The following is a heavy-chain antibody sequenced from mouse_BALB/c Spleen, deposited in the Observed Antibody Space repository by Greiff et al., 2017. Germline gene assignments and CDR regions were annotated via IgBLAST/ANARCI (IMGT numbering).Heavy chain of an antibody. J-gene: IGHJ3*01. CDR1: GFTFSSYG. CDR3: ARDYYGSSYLFAY. V-gene: IGHV5-6*01. CDR2: ISDGGSYT. Sequence: EVMLVESGGDLVKPGGSLKLSCAASGFTFSSYGMSWVRQTPEKRLEWVATISDGGSYTYYPDSVKGRFTISRDNAKNNLYLQMSSLKSEDTAMYYCARDYYGSSYLFAYWGQGTLVTVSA. D-gene: IGHD1-1*01.